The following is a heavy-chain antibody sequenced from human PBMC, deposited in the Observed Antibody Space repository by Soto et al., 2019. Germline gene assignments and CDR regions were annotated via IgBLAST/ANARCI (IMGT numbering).Heavy chain of an antibody. Sequence: GASVKVSCKASGDTFTSYAMHWVRRAPGQRLEWMGWINAGNGNTKYSQKFQGRVTITRDTSASTAYMELSSLRSEDTAVYYCARDFSWFGELIASDYWGQGTLVTVSS. V-gene: IGHV1-3*01. J-gene: IGHJ4*02. CDR2: INAGNGNT. D-gene: IGHD3-10*01. CDR3: ARDFSWFGELIASDY. CDR1: GDTFTSYA.